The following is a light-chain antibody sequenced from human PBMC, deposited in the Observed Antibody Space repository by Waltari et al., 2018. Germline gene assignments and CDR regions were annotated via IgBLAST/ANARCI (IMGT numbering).Light chain of an antibody. V-gene: IGKV3-15*01. CDR1: QSVGYN. J-gene: IGKJ5*01. CDR2: GAS. Sequence: EVVMTQSPATLSVSPGERVTHSCRASQSVGYNLAWFQQQPGQAPRLLIYGASTRATDIPDRFSGSGSGTAFTLTISSLQSEDFANYYCQQYNNWQITFGQGTRLDLK. CDR3: QQYNNWQIT.